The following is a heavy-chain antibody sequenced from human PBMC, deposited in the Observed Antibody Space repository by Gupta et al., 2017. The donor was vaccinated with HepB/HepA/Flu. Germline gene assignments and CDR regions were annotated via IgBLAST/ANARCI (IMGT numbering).Heavy chain of an antibody. D-gene: IGHD6-19*01. CDR3: HDLAVAGTSQKTHRLIDY. Sequence: EVQLVESGGGLVKPGGSLRLSCAASGFTFSNAWMSWVRQAPGKGLEWVGRIKSKTDGGTTDYAAPVKGRFTISRDDSKNTLYLQMNSLKTEDTAVYYCHDLAVAGTSQKTHRLIDYWGQGTLVTVSS. V-gene: IGHV3-15*01. CDR2: IKSKTDGGTT. CDR1: GFTFSNAW. J-gene: IGHJ4*02.